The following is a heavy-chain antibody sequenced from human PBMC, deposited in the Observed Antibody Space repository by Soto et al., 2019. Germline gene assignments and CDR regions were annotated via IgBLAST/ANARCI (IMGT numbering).Heavy chain of an antibody. CDR2: TYYRSKWYN. D-gene: IGHD6-13*01. Sequence: PSQTLSLTCAISGDSVSSNTASWNWIRQSPSRGLEWLGRTYYRSKWYNDYAVSVKSRITINPDTSKNQFSLQLNSVTPEDTAVYYCARDSSSWEYYYYGMDVWGQGTTVTVSS. CDR3: ARDSSSWEYYYYGMDV. V-gene: IGHV6-1*01. CDR1: GDSVSSNTAS. J-gene: IGHJ6*02.